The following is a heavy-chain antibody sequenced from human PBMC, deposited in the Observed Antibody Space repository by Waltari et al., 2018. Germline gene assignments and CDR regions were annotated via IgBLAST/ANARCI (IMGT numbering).Heavy chain of an antibody. CDR3: ARDLEYSSSGTPHYYFDY. J-gene: IGHJ4*02. CDR2: TYYRSKWYN. D-gene: IGHD6-6*01. Sequence: QVQLQQSGPGLVKPSQTLSLTCAISGDSVSSNRAAWNWIRQSPSRGLEWLGRTYYRSKWYNDYAVSVKSRITINPDTSKNQFSLQLNSVTPEDTAVYYCARDLEYSSSGTPHYYFDYWGQGTLVTVSS. V-gene: IGHV6-1*01. CDR1: GDSVSSNRAA.